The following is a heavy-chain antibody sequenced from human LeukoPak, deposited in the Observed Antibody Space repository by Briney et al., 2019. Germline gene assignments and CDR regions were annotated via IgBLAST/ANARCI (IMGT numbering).Heavy chain of an antibody. Sequence: PGGSLRLSCAASGFTFSSYSMNWVRQAPGKGLEWVSYISSSSSSTIYYADYVKGRFTISRDNAKNSLYLQMNSLRAEDTAVYYCARTGGSYGHYYYYYYYMDVWGKGTTVTVSS. J-gene: IGHJ6*03. CDR1: GFTFSSYS. D-gene: IGHD5-18*01. V-gene: IGHV3-48*01. CDR2: ISSSSSSTI. CDR3: ARTGGSYGHYYYYYYYMDV.